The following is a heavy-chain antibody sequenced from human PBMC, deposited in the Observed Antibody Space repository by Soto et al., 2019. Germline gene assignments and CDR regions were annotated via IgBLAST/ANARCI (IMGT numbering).Heavy chain of an antibody. D-gene: IGHD6-13*01. J-gene: IGHJ4*02. V-gene: IGHV3-23*01. CDR3: AMLTAA. CDR1: GFTFSAYV. Sequence: EVEVLESGGGLVQPGGSLRLSCAASGFTFSAYVMSWVRQAPGKGLEWVSSITSSGGGTYYADSVKGRFTVSRDNSKNTVYLQMNSLRDEDTAVYYCAMLTAAWGQGTLVTVSS. CDR2: ITSSGGGT.